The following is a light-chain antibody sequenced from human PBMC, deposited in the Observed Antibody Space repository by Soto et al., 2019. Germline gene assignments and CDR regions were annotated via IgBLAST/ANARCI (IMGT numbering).Light chain of an antibody. CDR2: ATS. Sequence: EVVLTQSPGTLSLSPGERATLSCRASQSVSSNLAWYQQKPGQAPRLLIYATSNRGTGAPDRFRGSGSGTDFTLTINRLEYEDFAVYYRQQYGGSWTFGQGTKVDIK. CDR1: QSVSSN. CDR3: QQYGGSWT. J-gene: IGKJ1*01. V-gene: IGKV3-20*01.